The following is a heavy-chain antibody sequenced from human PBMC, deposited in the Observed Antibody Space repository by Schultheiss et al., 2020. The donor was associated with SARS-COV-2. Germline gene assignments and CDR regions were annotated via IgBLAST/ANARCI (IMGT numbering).Heavy chain of an antibody. Sequence: GESLKISCKASGYTFTHYYLHWVRQAPGQGLEWMGWLNPLNGGTNYAQNFQGRVTLTRDTSTSTAYMELSSLKSDDTAVYYCAKEDYYHGFDVWGQGTTVTVSS. J-gene: IGHJ6*02. CDR3: AKEDYYHGFDV. D-gene: IGHD3-10*01. V-gene: IGHV1-2*02. CDR1: GYTFTHYY. CDR2: LNPLNGGT.